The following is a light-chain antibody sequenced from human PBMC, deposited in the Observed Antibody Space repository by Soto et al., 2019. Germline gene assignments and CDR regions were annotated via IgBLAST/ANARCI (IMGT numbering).Light chain of an antibody. CDR3: ISYTGSSTSYV. CDR1: ISDVGAYNH. Sequence: QSALTQPASVSGSPGQSITISCTGTISDVGAYNHVAWYQQHPGKAPKFMIYEVSNRPSGVSNRFSGSKSGNTASLTISGLQAEDEADYYCISYTGSSTSYVFGTGTKLTVL. V-gene: IGLV2-14*01. J-gene: IGLJ1*01. CDR2: EVS.